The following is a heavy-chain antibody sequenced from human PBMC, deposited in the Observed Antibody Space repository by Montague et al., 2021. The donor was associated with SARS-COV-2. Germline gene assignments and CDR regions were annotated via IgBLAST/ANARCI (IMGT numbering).Heavy chain of an antibody. J-gene: IGHJ6*02. CDR2: ISSESAYI. CDR3: ARFETSKFYSSGMDV. CDR1: GFTFSSIS. Sequence: SLILPCAASGFTFSSISMTWVRQAPGKRLEWASSISSESAYIVYAESVRGRFTISRDNAQNLLYLQMNSLRAEDTAVYYCARFETSKFYSSGMDVWGQGTTVTVSS. D-gene: IGHD2-15*01. V-gene: IGHV3-21*01.